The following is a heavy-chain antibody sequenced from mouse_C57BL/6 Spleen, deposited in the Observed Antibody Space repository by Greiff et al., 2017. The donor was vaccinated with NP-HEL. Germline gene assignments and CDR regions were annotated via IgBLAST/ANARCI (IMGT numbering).Heavy chain of an antibody. CDR2: IYPGDGDT. CDR1: GYAFSSSW. J-gene: IGHJ4*01. V-gene: IGHV1-82*01. CDR3: ARWLLPCAMDY. Sequence: VQLQQSGPELVKPGASVKISCKASGYAFSSSWMNWVKQRPGKGLEWIGRIYPGDGDTNYNGKFKGKATLTADKSSSTAYMQLSSLTSADSAVYFCARWLLPCAMDYWGQGTSVTVSS. D-gene: IGHD2-3*01.